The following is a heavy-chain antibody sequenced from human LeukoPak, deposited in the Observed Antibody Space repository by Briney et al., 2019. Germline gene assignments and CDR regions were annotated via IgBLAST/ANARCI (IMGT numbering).Heavy chain of an antibody. CDR2: ISGSGTNT. V-gene: IGHV3-23*01. D-gene: IGHD3-16*01. J-gene: IGHJ4*02. CDR3: AKFDYGDY. CDR1: GFTLSNYA. Sequence: PGGSLRLSCAASGFTLSNYAMNWVRQAPGKGLEWVSSISGSGTNTYYADSVKGRLTISRDTPKNTLYLQMNSLRAEDTAVYHCAKFDYGDYWGQGTLVTVSS.